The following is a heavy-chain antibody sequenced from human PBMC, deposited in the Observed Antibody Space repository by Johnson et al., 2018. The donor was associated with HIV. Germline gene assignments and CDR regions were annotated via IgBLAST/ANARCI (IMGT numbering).Heavy chain of an antibody. CDR3: AREWGQWLVSSAFDI. D-gene: IGHD6-19*01. V-gene: IGHV3-30*02. CDR2: IRSDGVNK. CDR1: GFTFRIYD. Sequence: MQLVESGGGVVQPGGSLRLSCAASGFTFRIYDMQWVRQAPGKGLEWLAYIRSDGVNKQYTDSVKGRFTISRDNSKNTLYLQMNSLRAEDTAVYYCAREWGQWLVSSAFDIWGQGTMVTVSS. J-gene: IGHJ3*02.